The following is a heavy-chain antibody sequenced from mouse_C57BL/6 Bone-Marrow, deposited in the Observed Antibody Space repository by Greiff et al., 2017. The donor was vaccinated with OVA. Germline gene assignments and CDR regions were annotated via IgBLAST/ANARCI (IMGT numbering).Heavy chain of an antibody. D-gene: IGHD1-1*01. J-gene: IGHJ2*01. CDR2: IYPGSGNT. Sequence: QVQLQQSGAELVRPGASVKLSCKASGYTFTDYYINWVKQRPGQGLEWIARIYPGSGNTYYNEKFKGKATLTAEKSSSTAYMQLSSLTSEDSAVYFCARSIYYYGSSPCDDWGQGTTLTVSS. CDR3: ARSIYYYGSSPCDD. CDR1: GYTFTDYY. V-gene: IGHV1-76*01.